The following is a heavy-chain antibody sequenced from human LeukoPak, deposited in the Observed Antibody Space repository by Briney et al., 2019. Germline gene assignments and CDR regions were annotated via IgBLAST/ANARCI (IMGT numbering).Heavy chain of an antibody. CDR1: GFTFSSYS. J-gene: IGHJ4*02. Sequence: GGSLRLSCAASGFTFSSYSMNWVRQAPGKGLEWVSYISSSSSTIYYADSVKGRFTISRDNAKNSLYLQMNSLRPEDTAVYYCARDKGFDYWGQGTLVTVSS. CDR3: ARDKGFDY. CDR2: ISSSSSTI. V-gene: IGHV3-48*01.